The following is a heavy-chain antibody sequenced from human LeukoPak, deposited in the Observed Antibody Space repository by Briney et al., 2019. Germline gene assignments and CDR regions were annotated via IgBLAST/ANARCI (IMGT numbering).Heavy chain of an antibody. CDR1: GFTFSSYA. Sequence: GGSLRLSCAASGFTFSSYAMTWVRQTAEKGLEWVSAISSSSITAYADSVKGRFTISRDNFKNTLYLQMNSLRAEDTAKYYCAKCGSSSNCHTPLGYWGQGTLVTVSS. V-gene: IGHV3-23*01. CDR2: ISSSSIT. D-gene: IGHD2-2*02. CDR3: AKCGSSSNCHTPLGY. J-gene: IGHJ4*02.